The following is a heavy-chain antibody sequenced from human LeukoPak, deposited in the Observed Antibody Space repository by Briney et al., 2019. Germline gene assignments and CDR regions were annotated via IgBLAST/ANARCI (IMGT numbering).Heavy chain of an antibody. CDR2: ISWSSGII. J-gene: IGHJ3*02. CDR1: GFTFGDYA. CDR3: AKDTGSPADAITMEDNAFDI. Sequence: GGSLRLSCAASGFTFGDYAMHWVRQVPGKGLEWVSGISWSSGIIGYADSVKGRFTISRDNAKNSLDLQMESLRAEDTAVYYCAKDTGSPADAITMEDNAFDIWGQGTMVTVSS. V-gene: IGHV3-9*01. D-gene: IGHD3-3*01.